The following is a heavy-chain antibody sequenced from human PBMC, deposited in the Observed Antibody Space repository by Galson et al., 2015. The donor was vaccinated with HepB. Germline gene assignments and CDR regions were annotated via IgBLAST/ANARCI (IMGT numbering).Heavy chain of an antibody. CDR2: MNPKSTNT. D-gene: IGHD1-26*01. CDR1: GYTFTSYD. J-gene: IGHJ4*02. V-gene: IGHV1-8*01. Sequence: SVKVSCKASGYTFTSYDVTWVRQAPGQGLEWMGWMNPKSTNTGYARKFQGRVTMTGDTSMDTAYMELSSLTSEDTAVYYCARAVRNQLLSEYWGQGILVTVSS. CDR3: ARAVRNQLLSEY.